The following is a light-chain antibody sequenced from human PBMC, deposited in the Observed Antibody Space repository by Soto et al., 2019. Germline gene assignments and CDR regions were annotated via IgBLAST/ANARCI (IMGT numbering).Light chain of an antibody. V-gene: IGKV3-20*01. CDR2: GAS. Sequence: EIVLTQSPGTLSLSPGERATLSCRASQSVSSSYLAWYQQKPGQAPRLLIYGASSRATGFPDRFSGSGSGTDFTLTISRLEPADFAVYYCQQYGSSLWTFGHGTKVQIK. CDR1: QSVSSSY. J-gene: IGKJ1*01. CDR3: QQYGSSLWT.